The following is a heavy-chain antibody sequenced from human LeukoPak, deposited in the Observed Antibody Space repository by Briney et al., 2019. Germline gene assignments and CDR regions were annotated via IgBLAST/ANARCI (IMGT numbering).Heavy chain of an antibody. V-gene: IGHV3-23*01. Sequence: GGSLRLSCAASGVTFNRYAVAWVRQAPGKGLEWVSSISGSGGRTFFADSVKGHFTVSRDNSVFLQMNSLRAEDTALYYCAQSTSMRYFFDLWGRGTLVTVSS. CDR3: AQSTSMRYFFDL. CDR1: GVTFNRYA. CDR2: ISGSGGRT. J-gene: IGHJ2*01. D-gene: IGHD2/OR15-2a*01.